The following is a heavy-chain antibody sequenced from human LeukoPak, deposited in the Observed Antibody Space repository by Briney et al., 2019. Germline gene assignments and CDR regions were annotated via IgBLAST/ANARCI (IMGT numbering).Heavy chain of an antibody. CDR1: GYTFTSYY. J-gene: IGHJ5*02. CDR3: ASTWSSRWNWFDP. Sequence: ASVKVSCKASGYTFTSYYMHWVRQAPGQGLEWMGIIDPSGGSTSYAQKFQGRVTMTRDTSTSTVYMELSSLRSEYTAVYYCASTWSSRWNWFDPWGQGTLVTVSS. CDR2: IDPSGGST. V-gene: IGHV1-46*01. D-gene: IGHD3-10*01.